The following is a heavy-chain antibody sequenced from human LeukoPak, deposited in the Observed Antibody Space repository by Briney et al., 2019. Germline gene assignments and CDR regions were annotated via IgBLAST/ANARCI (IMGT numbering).Heavy chain of an antibody. Sequence: ASVKVSCKASGYTFTDYYMHWVRQAPGQGLEWMGVINPRGGSTTYAQKFQGRVTMTRDTSTSTFYMVLSSLKSEDTAIYYCARGGGSRSPFDYWGQGTLVTVSS. CDR2: INPRGGST. CDR3: ARGGGSRSPFDY. V-gene: IGHV1-46*01. D-gene: IGHD6-6*01. CDR1: GYTFTDYY. J-gene: IGHJ4*02.